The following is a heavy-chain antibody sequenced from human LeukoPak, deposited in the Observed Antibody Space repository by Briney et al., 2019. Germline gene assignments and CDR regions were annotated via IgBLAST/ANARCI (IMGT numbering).Heavy chain of an antibody. J-gene: IGHJ4*02. CDR1: GFTFSDYY. Sequence: GGSLRLSCAASGFTFSDYYMSWIRQAPGKGLECVSYISSEGLTIYYADSVKGRFTISRDDAKNSLYLQMNSLRGEDTAVYYCARGSSYGSGSHFDYWGQGTLVTVSS. CDR3: ARGSSYGSGSHFDY. D-gene: IGHD3-10*01. V-gene: IGHV3-11*01. CDR2: ISSEGLTI.